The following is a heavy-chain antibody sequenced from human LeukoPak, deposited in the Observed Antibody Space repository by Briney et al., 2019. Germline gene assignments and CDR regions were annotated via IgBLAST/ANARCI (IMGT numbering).Heavy chain of an antibody. V-gene: IGHV3-48*03. J-gene: IGHJ5*02. CDR1: GFTFSSYE. D-gene: IGHD2-15*01. Sequence: PGGSLRLSWAASGFTFSSYEMNWVRQAPEKGLEWVSYISSSGTTIYYADSVKGRFTISRDNAKNSLYLQMNSLRAEDTAVYYCARVGVVVAATGNLWFDPWGQGTLVTVSS. CDR2: ISSSGTTI. CDR3: ARVGVVVAATGNLWFDP.